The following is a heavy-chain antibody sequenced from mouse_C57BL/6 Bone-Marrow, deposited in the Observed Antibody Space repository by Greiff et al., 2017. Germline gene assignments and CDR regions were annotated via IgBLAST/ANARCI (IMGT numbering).Heavy chain of an antibody. Sequence: EVKLVESGGDLVKPGGSLKLSCAASGFTFSSYGMSWVRQTPDKRLEWVATISSGGSYTYYPDSVKGRFTISRDNAKNTLYLQMSSLKSEDTAMYYCARRGNYGSSDWYFGVWGTGTTVTVSS. CDR3: ARRGNYGSSDWYFGV. V-gene: IGHV5-6*02. D-gene: IGHD1-1*01. J-gene: IGHJ1*03. CDR1: GFTFSSYG. CDR2: ISSGGSYT.